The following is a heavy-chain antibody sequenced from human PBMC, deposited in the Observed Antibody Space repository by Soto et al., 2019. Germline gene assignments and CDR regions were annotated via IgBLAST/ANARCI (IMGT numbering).Heavy chain of an antibody. V-gene: IGHV4-31*03. CDR1: GGSISSGGYY. D-gene: IGHD3-10*01. CDR2: IYYSGST. Sequence: KPSETLSLTCTVSGGSISSGGYYWSWIRQHPGKGLEWIGYIYYSGSTYYNPSLESRVTISLDTSKNQFSLKLTSVTAADTAVYYCARDQVFGGSGNYYSLTNCFGPWGQGTLVTVSS. J-gene: IGHJ5*02. CDR3: ARDQVFGGSGNYYSLTNCFGP.